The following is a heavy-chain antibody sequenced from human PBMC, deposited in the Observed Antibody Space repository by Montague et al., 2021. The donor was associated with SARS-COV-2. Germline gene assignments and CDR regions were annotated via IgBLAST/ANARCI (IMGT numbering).Heavy chain of an antibody. CDR1: GGSISSYY. Sequence: SETLSLTCTVFGGSISSYYWCWIRQPPGKGLEWIGYIYYSGSTNXNPSLKGRVTISVDTSKNQFSLKLSSVTAADTAVYYCARVSRITIFGVVGWFDPWGQGTLVTVSS. D-gene: IGHD3-3*01. J-gene: IGHJ5*02. V-gene: IGHV4-59*01. CDR2: IYYSGST. CDR3: ARVSRITIFGVVGWFDP.